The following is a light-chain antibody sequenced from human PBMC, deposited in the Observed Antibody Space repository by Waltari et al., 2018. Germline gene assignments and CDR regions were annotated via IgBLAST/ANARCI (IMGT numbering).Light chain of an antibody. CDR2: EVN. CDR1: GSDVGSFNL. Sequence: QSALTQPASVSGSPGQSITISCTGTGSDVGSFNLVSWYQLLPGKAPNLLISEVNKRPSGVSNRFFGSKSGITASLTISGLQAGDEADYCCCSYAGSTTYVLFGGGTKLTVL. J-gene: IGLJ2*01. CDR3: CSYAGSTTYVL. V-gene: IGLV2-23*02.